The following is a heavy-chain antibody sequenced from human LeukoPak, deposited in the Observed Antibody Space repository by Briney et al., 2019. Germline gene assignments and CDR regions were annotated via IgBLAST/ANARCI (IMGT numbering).Heavy chain of an antibody. CDR3: ANAFGN. CDR2: ISNSGGNT. Sequence: GGSLRLSCAASGFTFSNYAMSWVRQAPGKGLEWVLGISNSGGNTYCADSVKGRFTISRDNSKNTLYLQMNSLRAEDTAIYYCANAFGNWGQGTLVTVSS. D-gene: IGHD3-10*01. CDR1: GFTFSNYA. J-gene: IGHJ4*02. V-gene: IGHV3-23*01.